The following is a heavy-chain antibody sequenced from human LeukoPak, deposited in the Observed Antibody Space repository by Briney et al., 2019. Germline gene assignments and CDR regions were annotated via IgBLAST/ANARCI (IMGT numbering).Heavy chain of an antibody. CDR1: GFTFSSYG. J-gene: IGHJ4*02. D-gene: IGHD3-22*01. V-gene: IGHV3-30*02. CDR2: IRYDGSKK. Sequence: PGGSLRLSCAASGFTFSSYGMHWVRQAPGKGLEWVAFIRYDGSKKYFGGSVKGRFTISRDNSKNTLYLQMNSLRTEDTAVYYCAKDRRYYFDSSGYYYFLDYWGQGTLVTVSS. CDR3: AKDRRYYFDSSGYYYFLDY.